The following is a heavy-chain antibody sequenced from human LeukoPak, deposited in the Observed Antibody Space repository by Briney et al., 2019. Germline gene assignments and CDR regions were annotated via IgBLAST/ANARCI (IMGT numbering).Heavy chain of an antibody. CDR1: GFTFSSYW. V-gene: IGHV3-64*01. J-gene: IGHJ4*02. CDR3: AREGSYGESDY. Sequence: GGSLRLSCAASGFTFSSYWMSWVRQAPGKGLEYVSAINTNGGSTYYANSVKGRFTISRDNSRSTLYLQMGSLRTEDMAVYYCAREGSYGESDYWGQGTLVTVSS. D-gene: IGHD3-16*01. CDR2: INTNGGST.